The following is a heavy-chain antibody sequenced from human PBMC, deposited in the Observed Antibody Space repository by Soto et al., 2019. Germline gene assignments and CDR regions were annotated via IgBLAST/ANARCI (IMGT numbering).Heavy chain of an antibody. CDR3: ARSEDICDYVWGSYRTKYGMDV. J-gene: IGHJ6*02. D-gene: IGHD3-16*02. CDR2: INPNSGGT. V-gene: IGHV1-2*02. Sequence: ASVKVSCKASGYTFTGYYMHWVRQAPGQGLEWMGWINPNSGGTNYAQKFQGRVTMTRDTSISTAYMELSRLRSDDTAVYYCARSEDICDYVWGSYRTKYGMDVWGQGTTVTVSS. CDR1: GYTFTGYY.